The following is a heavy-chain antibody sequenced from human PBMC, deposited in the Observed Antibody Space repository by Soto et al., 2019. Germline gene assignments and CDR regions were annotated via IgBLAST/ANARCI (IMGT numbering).Heavy chain of an antibody. CDR2: ISAYNGNT. Sequence: ASVKVSCKASGYTFTSYGISWARQAPGQGLEWMGWISAYNGNTNYAQKLQGRVTMTTDTSTSTAYMELRSLRSDDTAVYYCARASPFTIFGVVIQTPFDYWGQGTLVTVSS. J-gene: IGHJ4*02. CDR3: ARASPFTIFGVVIQTPFDY. V-gene: IGHV1-18*01. CDR1: GYTFTSYG. D-gene: IGHD3-3*01.